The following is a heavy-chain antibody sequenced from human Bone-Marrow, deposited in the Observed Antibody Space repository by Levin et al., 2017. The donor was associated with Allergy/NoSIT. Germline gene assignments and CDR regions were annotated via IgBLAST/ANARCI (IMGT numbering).Heavy chain of an antibody. V-gene: IGHV1-46*01. D-gene: IGHD2-8*01. J-gene: IGHJ5*02. Sequence: ASVKVSCKTSGYIFTTYFIHWVRQAPGQGLEWMGKINPSDGNTDYAHNFQGRITLTRDTSTSTVYMELSSLRSEDTAVYYCVRDKERYCTNGICYGDLLDPWGQGTLVTVSS. CDR1: GYIFTTYF. CDR3: VRDKERYCTNGICYGDLLDP. CDR2: INPSDGNT.